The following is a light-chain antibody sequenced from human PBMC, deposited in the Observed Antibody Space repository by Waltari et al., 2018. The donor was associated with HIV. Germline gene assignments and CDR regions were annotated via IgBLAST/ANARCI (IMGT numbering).Light chain of an antibody. CDR3: SSYTSTSTGV. CDR1: SSDVGGYNY. Sequence: QSALTHPASVSGSPGQSITISCTGTSSDVGGYNYVSWYQQHPGKAPKFMIYEVSKRPSGVSERFSGSKSGQPASLTISGLQAEDGADYYCSSYTSTSTGVFGTGTKVTVL. J-gene: IGLJ1*01. CDR2: EVS. V-gene: IGLV2-14*01.